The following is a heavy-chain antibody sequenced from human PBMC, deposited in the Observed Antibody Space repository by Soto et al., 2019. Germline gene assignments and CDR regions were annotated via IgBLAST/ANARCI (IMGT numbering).Heavy chain of an antibody. D-gene: IGHD5-18*01. V-gene: IGHV3-9*01. CDR2: ISWNSGSI. CDR1: GFTFDDYA. CDR3: AKAGWGDSDGSSAFDI. J-gene: IGHJ3*02. Sequence: SLKLSCAASGFTFDDYALHWVRQAPGHGLEWVSGISWNSGSIGYADSVKGRFTISRDNAKNSLYLQMNSLRAEDTALYYCAKAGWGDSDGSSAFDIWGQGIMVPVSS.